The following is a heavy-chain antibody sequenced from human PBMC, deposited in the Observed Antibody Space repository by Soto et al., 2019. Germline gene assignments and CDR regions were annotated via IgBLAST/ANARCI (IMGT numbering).Heavy chain of an antibody. CDR2: ISYDGSNK. CDR1: GFTFSSYG. J-gene: IGHJ4*02. Sequence: QVQLVESGGGVVQPGRSLRLSCAASGFTFSSYGMHWVRQAPGKGLEWVAVISYDGSNKYYADSVKGRFTISRDNSKNTLYLQMNSLRAEDTAVYYCAKDRVITSCFDYWGQGTLVTVSS. V-gene: IGHV3-30*18. D-gene: IGHD3-22*01. CDR3: AKDRVITSCFDY.